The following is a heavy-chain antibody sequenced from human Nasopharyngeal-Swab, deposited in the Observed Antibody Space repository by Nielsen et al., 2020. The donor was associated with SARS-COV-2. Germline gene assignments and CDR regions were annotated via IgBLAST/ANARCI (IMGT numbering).Heavy chain of an antibody. CDR1: GFTFSSYG. J-gene: IGHJ6*03. V-gene: IGHV3-33*01. CDR3: ARDGCSSTSCYGAMYYYYYMDV. CDR2: IWYDGSNK. D-gene: IGHD2-2*01. Sequence: GGSLRLSCAASGFTFSSYGMHWVRQAQGKGLEWVAVIWYDGSNKYYADSVKGRFTISRDNSKNTLYLQMNSLRAEDTAVYYCARDGCSSTSCYGAMYYYYYMDVWGKGTTVTVSS.